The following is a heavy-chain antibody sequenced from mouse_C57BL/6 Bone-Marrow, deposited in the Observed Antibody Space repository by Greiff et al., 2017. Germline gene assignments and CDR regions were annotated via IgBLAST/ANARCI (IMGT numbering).Heavy chain of an antibody. CDR3: TTHYYGSSCVYFDY. D-gene: IGHD1-1*01. CDR2: LDPENGDT. J-gene: IGHJ2*01. Sequence: VQLKESGAELVRPGASVTLSCTASGFNIKDDYMHWVKQRPEQGLEWIGWLDPENGDTEYASKFQGKATITADTSSNTAYLQLSSLTSEDTAVYYCTTHYYGSSCVYFDYWGQGTTLTVSS. V-gene: IGHV14-4*01. CDR1: GFNIKDDY.